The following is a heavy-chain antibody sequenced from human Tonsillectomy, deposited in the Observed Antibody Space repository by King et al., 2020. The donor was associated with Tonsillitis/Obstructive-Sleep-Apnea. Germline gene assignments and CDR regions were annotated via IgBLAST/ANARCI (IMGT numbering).Heavy chain of an antibody. CDR2: VNAGNGNT. Sequence: QLVQSGAEVKKPGASVKVSCKASGYTFTDSVMHWVRQAPGQRLEWMGWVNAGNGNTKLSQKFQGRVALTRDTSASTAYMELSSLRSEYTAVYYCARGGGEYYLDYWGQGTLVTVSS. V-gene: IGHV1-3*01. J-gene: IGHJ4*02. D-gene: IGHD3-10*01. CDR3: ARGGGEYYLDY. CDR1: GYTFTDSV.